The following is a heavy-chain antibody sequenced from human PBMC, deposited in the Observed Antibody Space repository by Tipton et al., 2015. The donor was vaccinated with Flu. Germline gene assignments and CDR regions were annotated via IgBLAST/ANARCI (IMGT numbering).Heavy chain of an antibody. CDR3: ARDQVSPHLTYGMDV. CDR2: IYYSGST. CDR1: GGSVSSGSYY. V-gene: IGHV4-61*01. J-gene: IGHJ6*02. Sequence: TLSLTCTVSGGSVSSGSYYWSWIRQPPGKGLEWIGYIYYSGSTNYNPSLKSRVTLSVDTSKNQFSLKLSSVTAADTAVYYCARDQVSPHLTYGMDVWGQGTTVTVSS. D-gene: IGHD2-21*01.